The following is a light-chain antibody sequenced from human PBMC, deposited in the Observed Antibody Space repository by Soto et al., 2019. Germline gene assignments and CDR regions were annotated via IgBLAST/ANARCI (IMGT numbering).Light chain of an antibody. CDR1: QSFSRYS. Sequence: EIVLTQFPGTLYLYPGERATLXCRASQSFSRYSLAWYQQKPGQAPRLLTYGASSRDTGVTEKFSGSGYGKDFNITISRLEPEDFAVYDCQQYGTLSTVGGGTKVDI. J-gene: IGKJ4*01. CDR2: GAS. V-gene: IGKV3-20*01. CDR3: QQYGTLST.